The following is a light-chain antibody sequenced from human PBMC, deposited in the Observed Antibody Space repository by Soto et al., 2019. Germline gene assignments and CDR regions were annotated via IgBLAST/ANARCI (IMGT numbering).Light chain of an antibody. J-gene: IGLJ1*01. CDR1: SSDVGGYNY. CDR3: SSYAGSNNYV. V-gene: IGLV2-8*01. CDR2: AVS. Sequence: QSALTQPASVSGSPGQSITISCTGTSSDVGGYNYVSWYQQHPGKAPKLMIYAVSGRPSGVPDRFSGSKSGNTASLTVSGLQAEDEADYYCSSYAGSNNYVFGTGTKVTVL.